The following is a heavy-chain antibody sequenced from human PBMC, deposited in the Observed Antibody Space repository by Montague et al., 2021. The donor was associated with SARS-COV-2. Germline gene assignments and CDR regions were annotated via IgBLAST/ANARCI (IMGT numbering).Heavy chain of an antibody. J-gene: IGHJ6*02. CDR3: ARKDIALGYGVDA. CDR2: INSSGRT. V-gene: IGHV4-31*03. D-gene: IGHD5-12*01. CDR1: GGSMTSASYY. Sequence: TLSLTCSVSGGSMTSASYYWSWIRQRPGKGLEWIAYINSSGRTNYNSSLRSRLSISLDASNSQFSLKLSSVTAADTAVYYCARKDIALGYGVDAWGQGTTVTVSS.